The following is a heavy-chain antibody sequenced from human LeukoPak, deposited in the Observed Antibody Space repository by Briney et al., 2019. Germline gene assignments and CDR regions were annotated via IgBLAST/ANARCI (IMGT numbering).Heavy chain of an antibody. V-gene: IGHV4-59*08. CDR3: ARLRNFHSSSWYENSFDY. CDR1: GGPISSYY. Sequence: SETLSLTCTVSGGPISSYYWSWIRQPPGKGLEWIGYIYYSGSTNYNPSLKSRVTISVDTSKNQFSLKLSSVTAADTAVYYCARLRNFHSSSWYENSFDYWGQGTLVTVSS. CDR2: IYYSGST. J-gene: IGHJ4*02. D-gene: IGHD6-13*01.